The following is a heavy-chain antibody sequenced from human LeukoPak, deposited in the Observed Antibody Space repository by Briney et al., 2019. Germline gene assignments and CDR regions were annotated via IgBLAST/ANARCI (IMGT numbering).Heavy chain of an antibody. D-gene: IGHD4-11*01. CDR3: AKEPDYTPYYYCYMDV. V-gene: IGHV3-33*06. Sequence: GGSLRLSCAASGFTFSSYGMHWVRQAPGKGLEWVAVIWYDGSNKYYADSVKGRFTISRDNSKNTLYLQMNSLRAEDTAVYYCAKEPDYTPYYYCYMDVWGKGTTVTVSS. CDR2: IWYDGSNK. CDR1: GFTFSSYG. J-gene: IGHJ6*03.